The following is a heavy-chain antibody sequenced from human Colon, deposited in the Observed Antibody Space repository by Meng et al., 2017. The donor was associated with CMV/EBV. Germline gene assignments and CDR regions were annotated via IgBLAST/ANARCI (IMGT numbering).Heavy chain of an antibody. D-gene: IGHD3-10*01. V-gene: IGHV3-30*02. CDR2: IRYDGSKK. Sequence: CAASRFTFSSHGMQWVRQAPGKGLEWVAFIRYDGSKKYYADSVKGRFTISRDNSRTTVYLQVDSLRNDDTALYYCAKGGNWFRDWFDPWGQGTLVTVSS. CDR3: AKGGNWFRDWFDP. CDR1: RFTFSSHG. J-gene: IGHJ5*02.